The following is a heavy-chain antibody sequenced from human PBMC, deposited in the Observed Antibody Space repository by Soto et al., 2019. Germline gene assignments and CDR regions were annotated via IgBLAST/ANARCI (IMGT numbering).Heavy chain of an antibody. J-gene: IGHJ6*02. D-gene: IGHD3-16*01. Sequence: EVQLVESGGGLVQPGGSLRLSCAASGFTFSSYEMNWFRQAPGKVLECVSYISSSGSTIYYADSVKGRFTISRDNAKNSLYLQMNSLRAEDTAVYYCARVSRGGLYGMDVWGQGTTVPVSS. V-gene: IGHV3-48*03. CDR3: ARVSRGGLYGMDV. CDR1: GFTFSSYE. CDR2: ISSSGSTI.